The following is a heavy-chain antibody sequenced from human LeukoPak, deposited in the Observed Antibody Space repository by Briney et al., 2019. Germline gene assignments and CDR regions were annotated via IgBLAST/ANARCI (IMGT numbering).Heavy chain of an antibody. CDR1: GYSISSGYY. V-gene: IGHV4-38-2*02. Sequence: PSETLSLTCTVSGYSISSGYYWGWIRQPPGKGLEWIGSIYHSGSTYYNPSLKSRVTISVDTSKNQFSPKLSSVTAADTAVYYCARAGRYYYYMDVWGKGTTVTVSS. J-gene: IGHJ6*03. CDR3: ARAGRYYYYMDV. CDR2: IYHSGST.